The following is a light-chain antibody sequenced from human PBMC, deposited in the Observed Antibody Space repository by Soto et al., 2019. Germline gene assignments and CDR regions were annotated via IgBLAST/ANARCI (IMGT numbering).Light chain of an antibody. J-gene: IGLJ1*01. CDR2: DVS. V-gene: IGLV2-14*01. Sequence: QSVLTQPASVSGSPGQSITISCTGTSSDVGGYNYVSWYQQHPGKAPKFMIYDVSNRPSGVSNRFSGSKSGNTASLTISGLQAEDEADYYCCSYTTSNTRQMVFGTGTKAT. CDR3: CSYTTSNTRQMV. CDR1: SSDVGGYNY.